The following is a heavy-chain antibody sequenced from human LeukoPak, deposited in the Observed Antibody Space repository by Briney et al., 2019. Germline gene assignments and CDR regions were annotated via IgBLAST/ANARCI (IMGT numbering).Heavy chain of an antibody. CDR3: ARDMTVTTVGALDY. J-gene: IGHJ4*02. V-gene: IGHV4-59*01. CDR2: IYYSGST. D-gene: IGHD4-17*01. Sequence: SETLSLTCTVSGGSISSYYWSWIRQPPGKGLEWIGYIYYSGSTNYNPSLKSRVTISVDTSKNQFSLKLSSVIAADTAVYYCARDMTVTTVGALDYWGQGTLVTVSS. CDR1: GGSISSYY.